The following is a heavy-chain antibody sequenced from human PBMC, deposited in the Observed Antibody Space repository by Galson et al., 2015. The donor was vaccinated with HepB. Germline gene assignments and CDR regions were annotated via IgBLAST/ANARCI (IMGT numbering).Heavy chain of an antibody. CDR1: GSTFSSYS. Sequence: SLRLSCAASGSTFSSYSMNWVRQAPGKGLEWVSSISSSSSYIYYADSVKGRFTISRDNAKNSLYLQMNSLRAEDTAVYYCAKGEDGSSWGLEAFDIWGQGTMVTVSS. D-gene: IGHD6-13*01. J-gene: IGHJ3*02. V-gene: IGHV3-21*01. CDR2: ISSSSSYI. CDR3: AKGEDGSSWGLEAFDI.